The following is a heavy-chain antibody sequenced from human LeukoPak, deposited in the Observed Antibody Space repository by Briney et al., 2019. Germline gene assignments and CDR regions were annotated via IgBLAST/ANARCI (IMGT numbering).Heavy chain of an antibody. Sequence: PSETLSLTCFVAGGSISRYYWSWIRQPAGKGLEWIGRISTSVSTNYNPSVTSRVTMSADTSKNQFSLKLSSVTAADTAVYYCARDRYYNILTGYYGFESWGQGTLVTVSS. J-gene: IGHJ5*01. D-gene: IGHD3-9*01. CDR1: GGSISRYY. CDR3: ARDRYYNILTGYYGFES. V-gene: IGHV4-4*07. CDR2: ISTSVST.